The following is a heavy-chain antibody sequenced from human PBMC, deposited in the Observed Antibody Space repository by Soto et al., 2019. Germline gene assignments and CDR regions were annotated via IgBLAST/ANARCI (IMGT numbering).Heavy chain of an antibody. Sequence: PSQTLSLTCAISGDSVSSNSAAWNWIRQSPSRGLEWLARTYYRSKWYNDYAVSVKSRITINPDTSKNQFSLQLNSVTPEDTAVYYCARGRPIAVAGPHFDYWGQGTLVTVSS. J-gene: IGHJ4*02. D-gene: IGHD6-19*01. CDR3: ARGRPIAVAGPHFDY. CDR1: GDSVSSNSAA. V-gene: IGHV6-1*01. CDR2: TYYRSKWYN.